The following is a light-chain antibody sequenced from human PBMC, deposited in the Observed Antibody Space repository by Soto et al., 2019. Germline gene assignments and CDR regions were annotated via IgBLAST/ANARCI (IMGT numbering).Light chain of an antibody. CDR3: QQYNSYWT. J-gene: IGKJ1*01. CDR2: DAS. V-gene: IGKV1-5*01. Sequence: DIQMTQSPSTLSGSVGDRVTITCRASQSISSWLAWYQQKPGKAPKLLIYDASSLESGVPSRFSGSGSGTEVTLTISSLQPDDFATYYCQQYNSYWTFGQGTKVDIK. CDR1: QSISSW.